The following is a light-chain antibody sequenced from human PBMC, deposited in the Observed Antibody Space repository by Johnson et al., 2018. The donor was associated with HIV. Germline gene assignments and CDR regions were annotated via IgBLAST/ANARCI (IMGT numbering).Light chain of an antibody. J-gene: IGLJ1*01. CDR1: SSNIGNNY. CDR2: DNN. V-gene: IGLV1-51*01. Sequence: QLVLTQPPSVSAAPGQKVTISCSGSSSNIGNNYVSWYQQLPGTAPKLLIYDNNKRPSGIPDRFSGSKSGTSATLGITGLQTGAEADYYCGTWDSSLSAHVFGTGTKVTGL. CDR3: GTWDSSLSAHV.